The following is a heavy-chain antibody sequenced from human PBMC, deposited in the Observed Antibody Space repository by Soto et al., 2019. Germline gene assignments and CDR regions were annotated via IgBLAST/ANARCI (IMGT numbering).Heavy chain of an antibody. CDR3: ALAPPPQVTNDPAAIFNWLDP. J-gene: IGHJ5*02. CDR1: GYTFTSYD. CDR2: MNPNSGNT. D-gene: IGHD2-2*02. Sequence: GASVKVSCKASGYTFTSYDINWVRQATGQGLEWMGWMNPNSGNTGYAQKFQGRVTMTRNTSISTAYMELSSMRSEDTAVYYCALAPPPQVTNDPAAIFNWLDPWGQGTLVTVSS. V-gene: IGHV1-8*01.